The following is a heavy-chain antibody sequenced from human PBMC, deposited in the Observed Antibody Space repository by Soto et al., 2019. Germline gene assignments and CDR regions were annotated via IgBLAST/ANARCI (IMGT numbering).Heavy chain of an antibody. CDR1: GFTFSSYG. CDR2: IPYDGSNK. D-gene: IGHD1-26*01. J-gene: IGHJ4*02. CDR3: AKGGSLDPRVPLGY. V-gene: IGHV3-30*18. Sequence: PGGSLRLSCAASGFTFSSYGMHWVRQAPGKGLEWVAVIPYDGSNKDYADSVKGRFTISRDNSKNTLYLQMNSLRAEDTAVYYCAKGGSLDPRVPLGYWGQGTLVTVSS.